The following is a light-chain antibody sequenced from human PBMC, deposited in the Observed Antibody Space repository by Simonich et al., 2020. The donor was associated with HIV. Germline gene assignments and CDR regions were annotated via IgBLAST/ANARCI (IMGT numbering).Light chain of an antibody. V-gene: IGKV2-28*01. Sequence: DIVMTQSPLSLPVTPGEPASISCRSGQSLLHSNGYNYLDWYLQRPGHSPQLLIYLGSNRASGVPDRFSGSGSGTDFTLKISRVEAEDVGVYYCMQALQTPRYTFGQGTKLEIK. J-gene: IGKJ2*01. CDR2: LGS. CDR3: MQALQTPRYT. CDR1: QSLLHSNGYNY.